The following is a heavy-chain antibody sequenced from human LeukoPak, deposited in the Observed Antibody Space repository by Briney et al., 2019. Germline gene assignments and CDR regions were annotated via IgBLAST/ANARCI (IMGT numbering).Heavy chain of an antibody. V-gene: IGHV1-18*01. D-gene: IGHD3-10*01. Sequence: ASVKVSCKASGYTFTSYGIGWVRQAPGQGLEWMGWISAYNGNTNYAQKLQGRVTMTTDTSTSTAYMELRSLRSDDTAVYYCARDNGSGSYYPVGDYWGQGTLVTVSS. J-gene: IGHJ4*02. CDR1: GYTFTSYG. CDR3: ARDNGSGSYYPVGDY. CDR2: ISAYNGNT.